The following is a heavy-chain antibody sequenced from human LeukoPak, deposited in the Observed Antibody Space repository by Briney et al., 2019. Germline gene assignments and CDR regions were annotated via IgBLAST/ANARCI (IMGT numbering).Heavy chain of an antibody. V-gene: IGHV3-23*01. CDR2: ISGSGGST. Sequence: GGSLRLSCAASGFTFSSYAMSWVRQAPGKGLEWVLAISGSGGSTYYADSVKGRFTISRDNSKNTLYLQMNSLRAEDTAVYYCAKEGDDFWSGYSDYWGQGTLVTVSS. CDR3: AKEGDDFWSGYSDY. CDR1: GFTFSSYA. J-gene: IGHJ4*02. D-gene: IGHD3-3*01.